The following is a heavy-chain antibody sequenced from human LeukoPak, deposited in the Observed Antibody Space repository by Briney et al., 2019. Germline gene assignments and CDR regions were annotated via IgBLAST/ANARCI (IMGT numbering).Heavy chain of an antibody. CDR3: ARGRATIPYYYYYMDV. J-gene: IGHJ6*03. CDR2: IYSGGST. Sequence: PGGSLRLSCAASEFSVGSNYMTWVRQAPGKGLEWVSLIYSGGSTYYADSVKGRFTISRDNSKNTLYLQMNSLRAEDTAVYYCARGRATIPYYYYYMDVWGKGTTVTISS. V-gene: IGHV3-66*01. D-gene: IGHD5-12*01. CDR1: EFSVGSNY.